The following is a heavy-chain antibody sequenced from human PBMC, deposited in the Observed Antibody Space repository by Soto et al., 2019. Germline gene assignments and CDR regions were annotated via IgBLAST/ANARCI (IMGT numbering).Heavy chain of an antibody. CDR2: INHSGNT. V-gene: IGHV4-34*01. CDR1: GGSFSGYY. J-gene: IGHJ5*02. CDR3: AREKASVLRYFDWSGLNWFDP. Sequence: SETLSLTCAVYGGSFSGYYWSWIRQPPGKGLEWIGEINHSGNTNYNPSLKSRVTISVDTSKNQFSLKLSSVTAADTAVYYCAREKASVLRYFDWSGLNWFDPWGQGTLVT. D-gene: IGHD3-9*01.